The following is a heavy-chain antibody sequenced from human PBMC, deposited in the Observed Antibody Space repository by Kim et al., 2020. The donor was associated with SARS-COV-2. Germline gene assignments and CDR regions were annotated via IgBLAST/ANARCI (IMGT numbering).Heavy chain of an antibody. CDR1: GFTFASYW. V-gene: IGHV3-7*05. CDR2: INHDGRDR. Sequence: GGSLRLSCETSGFTFASYWMTWVRQAPGKGLEWVANINHDGRDRNYVDSVRGRFTISRDDAKNSVHLQMDSLTVDDTGVYFCAREPHAFDVWGQGTTVTVS. CDR3: AREPHAFDV. J-gene: IGHJ3*01.